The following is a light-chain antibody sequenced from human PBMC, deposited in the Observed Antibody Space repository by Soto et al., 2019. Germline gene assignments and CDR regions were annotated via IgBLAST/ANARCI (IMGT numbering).Light chain of an antibody. V-gene: IGKV1-5*01. CDR2: DAS. J-gene: IGKJ5*01. CDR3: QQYNKWPPLIT. CDR1: QSISSW. Sequence: CTXSXSVGDXXTITCRASQSISSWLAWYQQKPGKAPKLLIYDASSLESGVPSRFSGSGSGTEFTLTISSLQSEDFAVYYCQQYNKWPPLITFGQGTRM.